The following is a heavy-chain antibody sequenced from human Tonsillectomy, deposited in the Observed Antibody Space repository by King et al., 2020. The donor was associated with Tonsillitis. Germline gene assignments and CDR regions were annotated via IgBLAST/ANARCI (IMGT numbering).Heavy chain of an antibody. CDR1: GFTFSTYG. J-gene: IGHJ3*01. V-gene: IGHV3-48*03. CDR2: ISNSAGTI. D-gene: IGHD2-2*01. CDR3: ARGRYCTSANCGGDAFDL. Sequence: VQLVESGGGLVQPGGSLRLSCAASGFTFSTYGTNWVRQAPGKGLEWVSYISNSAGTIFYADSVKGRFTISRDNSNSLYLQMNSLRAEDTVVYYFARGRYCTSANCGGDAFDLWGQGTVVAVSS.